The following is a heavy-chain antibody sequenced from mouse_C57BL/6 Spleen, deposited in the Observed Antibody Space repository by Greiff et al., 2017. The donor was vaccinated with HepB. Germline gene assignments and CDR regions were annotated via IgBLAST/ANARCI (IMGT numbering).Heavy chain of an antibody. Sequence: VKLMESGAELVKPGASVKMSCKASGYTFTTYPIEWMKQNHGKSLEWIGNFHPYNDDTKYNEKLKGKATLTVEKSSSTVYLELSRLTSDDSAVYYCARSDPNWDNYAMDYWGQGTSVTVSS. CDR3: ARSDPNWDNYAMDY. D-gene: IGHD4-1*02. CDR1: GYTFTTYP. CDR2: FHPYNDDT. V-gene: IGHV1-47*01. J-gene: IGHJ4*01.